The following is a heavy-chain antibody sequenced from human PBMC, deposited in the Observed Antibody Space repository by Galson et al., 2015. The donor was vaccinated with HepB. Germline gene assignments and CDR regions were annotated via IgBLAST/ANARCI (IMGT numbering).Heavy chain of an antibody. Sequence: SETLSLTCTVSGGSISSYYWSWIRQPPGKGLEWIGYIYYSGSTNYNPSLKSRVTISVDTSKNQFSLKLSSVTAADTAVYYCARLGDGSTSPFDCWGQGTLVTVSS. CDR3: ARLGDGSTSPFDC. V-gene: IGHV4-59*08. J-gene: IGHJ4*02. D-gene: IGHD2-2*01. CDR2: IYYSGST. CDR1: GGSISSYY.